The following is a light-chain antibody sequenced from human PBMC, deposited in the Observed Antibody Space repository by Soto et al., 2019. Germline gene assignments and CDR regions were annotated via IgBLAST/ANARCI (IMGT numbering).Light chain of an antibody. CDR2: GAS. V-gene: IGKV3-15*01. Sequence: EIVMTQSPATLSVSPGERATLSCRASQSISGNLAWYQQKPGQAPRLLIYGASTRATGIPARFSGSGSGTEFTLTISSLQSEDSAVYYCQHYNNWPRTFGQGTKVEIK. CDR3: QHYNNWPRT. CDR1: QSISGN. J-gene: IGKJ1*01.